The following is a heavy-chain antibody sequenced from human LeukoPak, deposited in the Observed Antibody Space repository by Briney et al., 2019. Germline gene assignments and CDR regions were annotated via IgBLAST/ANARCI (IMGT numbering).Heavy chain of an antibody. CDR3: ARGNLTSGYSSSWFLYYYYYMDV. J-gene: IGHJ6*03. Sequence: PSETLSLTCAVYGGSFSGYYWSWIRQPPGMGLEWIGEINHSGSTNYNPSLKSRVTISVDTSKNQFSLKLSSVTAADTAVYYCARGNLTSGYSSSWFLYYYYYMDVWGKGTTVTVSS. V-gene: IGHV4-34*01. D-gene: IGHD6-13*01. CDR1: GGSFSGYY. CDR2: INHSGST.